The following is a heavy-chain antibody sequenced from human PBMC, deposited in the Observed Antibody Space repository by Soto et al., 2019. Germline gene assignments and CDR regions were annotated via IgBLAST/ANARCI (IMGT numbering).Heavy chain of an antibody. CDR3: ARTESGSWYSWFDP. CDR1: GYTFSNYA. D-gene: IGHD6-13*01. V-gene: IGHV1-3*01. J-gene: IGHJ5*02. Sequence: GASVKVSCKASGYTFSNYAIHWVRQAPGQRLDWMGWINVGNGNTKYSQKFQGRVTITRDTSASTSYMDLSSLRSEDTAVYYCARTESGSWYSWFDPWGQGTLVTISS. CDR2: INVGNGNT.